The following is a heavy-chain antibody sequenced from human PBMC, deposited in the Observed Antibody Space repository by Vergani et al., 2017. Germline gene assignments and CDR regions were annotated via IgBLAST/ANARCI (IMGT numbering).Heavy chain of an antibody. V-gene: IGHV4-31*03. CDR3: ARRDIAAAGTGGIESWFDP. CDR2: IYYSGST. Sequence: QVQLQESGPGLVKPSQTLSLTCTVSGGSISSGGYYWSWIRQHPGKGLEWIGYIYYSGSTNYNPSLKSRVTISVDTSKNQFSLKLSYVTAADTAVSYCARRDIAAAGTGGIESWFDPWGQGTLVTVSS. CDR1: GGSISSGGYY. J-gene: IGHJ5*02. D-gene: IGHD6-13*01.